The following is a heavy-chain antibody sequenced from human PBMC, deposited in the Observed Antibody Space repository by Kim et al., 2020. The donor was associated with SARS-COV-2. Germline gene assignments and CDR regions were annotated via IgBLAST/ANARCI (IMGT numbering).Heavy chain of an antibody. CDR1: GFTFSSYG. CDR2: ISYDGSNK. V-gene: IGHV3-33*05. CDR3: ARDRGTYGGNPDY. D-gene: IGHD1-26*01. J-gene: IGHJ4*02. Sequence: GGSLRLSCAASGFTFSSYGMHWVRQAPGKGLEWVAVISYDGSNKYYADSVKGRFTISRDNSKNTLYLQMNSLRAEDTAVYYCARDRGTYGGNPDYWGQGTLVTVSS.